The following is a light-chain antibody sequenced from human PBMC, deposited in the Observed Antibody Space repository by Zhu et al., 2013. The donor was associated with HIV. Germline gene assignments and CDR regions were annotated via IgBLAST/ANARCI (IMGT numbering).Light chain of an antibody. CDR2: DAS. J-gene: IGKJ4*01. CDR1: QSVTSN. Sequence: EVVMTQSPATVSVSPGERVTLSCRASQSVTSNLAWYQQKPGQAPRLLIFDASTRATGIPARFSGSGSGTEFTLTISSLQSEDVAVYYCQQYDDWPPLTFGGGTKVEIK. CDR3: QQYDDWPPLT. V-gene: IGKV3-15*01.